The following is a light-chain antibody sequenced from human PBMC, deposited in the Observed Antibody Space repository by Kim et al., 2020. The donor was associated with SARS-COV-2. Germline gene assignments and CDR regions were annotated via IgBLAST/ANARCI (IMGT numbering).Light chain of an antibody. J-gene: IGLJ2*01. CDR3: QVWDSRSDHHVV. CDR1: NIGGKY. Sequence: VKTTRITCGGNNIGGKYVRGYQEKPGQAPVLVIYYDSDRHSGIAERFSVSSSGNTATLTISRFEAGDEADYYCQVWDSRSDHHVVFGGGTQLTVL. V-gene: IGLV3-21*04. CDR2: YDS.